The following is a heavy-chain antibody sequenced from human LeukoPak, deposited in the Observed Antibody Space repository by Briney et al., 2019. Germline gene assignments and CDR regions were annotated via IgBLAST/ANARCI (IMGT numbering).Heavy chain of an antibody. D-gene: IGHD3-10*01. Sequence: GESLKISCKGSGYSFTSYWIGWVRQMPGKGLEWMGIIYPGDSDTRYSPSFQGQVTISADKSISTAYLQWSSPKASDTAMYYCARYYYGSGSYNWFDPWGQGTLVTVSS. J-gene: IGHJ5*02. CDR3: ARYYYGSGSYNWFDP. CDR2: IYPGDSDT. CDR1: GYSFTSYW. V-gene: IGHV5-51*01.